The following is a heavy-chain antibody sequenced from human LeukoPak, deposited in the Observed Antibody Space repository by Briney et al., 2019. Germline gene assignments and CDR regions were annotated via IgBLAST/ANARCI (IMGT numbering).Heavy chain of an antibody. CDR1: GGSITSNY. D-gene: IGHD3-22*01. CDR3: ARLLDYDNSGAPDVFDI. CDR2: VSYTGRT. Sequence: PSETLSLTCPVSGGSITSNYWTWIRQSPRKGLEYIGHVSYTGRTRYNPSLQRRLTISLDTSNNHFSLQLTSVSAADTAVYYCARLLDYDNSGAPDVFDIWGQGTMVTVSS. J-gene: IGHJ3*02. V-gene: IGHV4-59*01.